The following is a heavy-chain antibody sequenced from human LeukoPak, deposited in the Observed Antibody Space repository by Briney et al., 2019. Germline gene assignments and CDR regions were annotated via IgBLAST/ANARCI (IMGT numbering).Heavy chain of an antibody. CDR3: ARVEWQQLVLSVLPTFDP. CDR2: ISAYNGNT. J-gene: IGHJ5*02. V-gene: IGHV1-18*01. D-gene: IGHD6-13*01. Sequence: ASVKVSCKASGYTFTSFGISRVRQAPGQGLEWMGWISAYNGNTDYAQNFQGRVSMTRDTSTTTAYMELRSLRSDDTAVYFCARVEWQQLVLSVLPTFDPWGQGTLVTVSS. CDR1: GYTFTSFG.